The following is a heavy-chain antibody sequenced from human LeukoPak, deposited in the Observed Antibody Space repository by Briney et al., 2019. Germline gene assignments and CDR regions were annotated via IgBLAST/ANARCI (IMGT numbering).Heavy chain of an antibody. V-gene: IGHV3-43*01. CDR3: AKDASDCSSTSCYLDY. Sequence: GGSLRLSCAASGFTFGDYTMHWVRQAPGKGLEWVSLISWDGGSTYYADSVKGRFTISRDNSKNSLYLQMNSLRTEDTALYYCAKDASDCSSTSCYLDYWGQGTLVTVSS. CDR1: GFTFGDYT. CDR2: ISWDGGST. J-gene: IGHJ4*02. D-gene: IGHD2-2*01.